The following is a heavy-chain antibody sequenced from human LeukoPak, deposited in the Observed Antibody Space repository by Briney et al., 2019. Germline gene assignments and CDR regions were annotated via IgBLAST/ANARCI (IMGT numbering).Heavy chain of an antibody. D-gene: IGHD1-7*01. CDR1: GFTFSSYW. V-gene: IGHV3-7*01. J-gene: IGHJ6*02. CDR2: INQDGGEK. Sequence: GGSLRLSCAASGFTFSSYWVSWVRQAPGKRLQWVANINQDGGEKHYVDSVRGRFTISRDNAKITLYLQMNSLRAEDSAVYYCASNWDYVRGYGMDVWGQGTTVTVSS. CDR3: ASNWDYVRGYGMDV.